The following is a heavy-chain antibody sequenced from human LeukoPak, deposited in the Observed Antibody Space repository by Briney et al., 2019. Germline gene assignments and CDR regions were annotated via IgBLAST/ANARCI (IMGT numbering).Heavy chain of an antibody. D-gene: IGHD3-10*01. CDR2: INAGNGKT. Sequence: ASVKVSCKASVYTFTGYATHSVRQGPGQRLEWMGWINAGNGKTNYSQEFQGRVTITRDTSASTAYMELSSLRSEDMAVYYCARDGLGYYGSGSYGAPPYYYYMDVWGKGTTVTVSS. CDR1: VYTFTGYA. CDR3: ARDGLGYYGSGSYGAPPYYYYMDV. J-gene: IGHJ6*03. V-gene: IGHV1-3*03.